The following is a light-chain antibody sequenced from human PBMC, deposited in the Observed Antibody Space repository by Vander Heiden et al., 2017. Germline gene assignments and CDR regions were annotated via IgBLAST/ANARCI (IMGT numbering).Light chain of an antibody. CDR3: GTWDSSLSAWV. CDR2: DSN. J-gene: IGLJ3*02. Sequence: VSAAPGQKVTISCSGSSSNIGNNYVSWYQQLPGTAPKLLIYDSNKRPSGIPDQFSGSKSGTSATLAITGLQTGDEADYYCGTWDSSLSAWVFGGGTKLTVL. CDR1: SSNIGNNY. V-gene: IGLV1-51*01.